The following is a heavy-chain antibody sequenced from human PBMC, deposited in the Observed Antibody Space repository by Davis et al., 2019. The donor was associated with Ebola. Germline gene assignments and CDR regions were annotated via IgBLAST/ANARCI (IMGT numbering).Heavy chain of an antibody. J-gene: IGHJ4*02. CDR1: GFTFSNYG. CDR2: ISYDGSNK. CDR3: AKLEYFGY. V-gene: IGHV3-30*18. Sequence: GESLKISCAASGFTFSNYGMHWVRQAPGKGLEWVAVISYDGSNKYYADSVKGRFTISRDNSKNTLYLQMNSLRAEDTAVYYCAKLEYFGYWGQGTLVTVSS.